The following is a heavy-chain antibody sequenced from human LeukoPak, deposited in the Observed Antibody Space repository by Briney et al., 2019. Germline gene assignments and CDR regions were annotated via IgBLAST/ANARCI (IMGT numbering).Heavy chain of an antibody. D-gene: IGHD2-8*01. CDR2: IYYSGST. CDR3: ARRMDDAFDI. CDR1: GGSISTYY. J-gene: IGHJ3*02. V-gene: IGHV4-59*01. Sequence: PSETLSLTCTVSGGSISTYYWSWIRHPPGKGLEWIGYIYYSGSTNYNPSLKSRVTISVDTSKKQFSLKLSSVTAAYSAVYYGARRMDDAFDIWGQGTIVTVSS.